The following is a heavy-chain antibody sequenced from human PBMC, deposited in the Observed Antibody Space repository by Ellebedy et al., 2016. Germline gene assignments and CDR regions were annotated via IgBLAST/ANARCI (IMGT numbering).Heavy chain of an antibody. CDR2: IPFDGSNE. CDR1: GFTFSTYG. CDR3: ARDPTHDYGDYEGAFDI. D-gene: IGHD4-17*01. J-gene: IGHJ3*02. Sequence: GESLKISCAASGFTFSTYGMHWVRQAPGKGLEWVAVIPFDGSNESYADSVKGRFTISRDNSKNTLYLQMNSLRAEDTAVYYCARDPTHDYGDYEGAFDIWGQGTMVTVSS. V-gene: IGHV3-30*03.